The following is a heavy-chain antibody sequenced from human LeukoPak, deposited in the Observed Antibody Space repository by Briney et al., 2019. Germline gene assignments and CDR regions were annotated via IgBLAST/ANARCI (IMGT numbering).Heavy chain of an antibody. D-gene: IGHD6-13*01. CDR2: IYYSGRT. Sequence: SSETLSLTCTVSGGSISSYYWSWIRQPPGKGLEWIGYIYYSGRTNYNPSLKSRVTISVDTSKNQFSLKLSSVTAADTAVYYCARGRTGYRSSWSKSWFDPWGQGTLVTVSS. CDR1: GGSISSYY. V-gene: IGHV4-59*01. J-gene: IGHJ5*02. CDR3: ARGRTGYRSSWSKSWFDP.